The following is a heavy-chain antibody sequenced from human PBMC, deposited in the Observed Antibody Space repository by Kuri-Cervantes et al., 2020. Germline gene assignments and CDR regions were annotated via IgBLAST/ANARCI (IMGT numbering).Heavy chain of an antibody. J-gene: IGHJ3*02. V-gene: IGHV3-20*04. CDR1: GFTFSTYW. CDR3: AKVVIVVGATSRHTDAFDI. D-gene: IGHD1-26*01. Sequence: GGSLRLSCAASGFTFSTYWMSWVRQAPGKGLEWVSGINWNGGSTGYAVSAKGRFTISRDNAKNSLYLQMNSLRAEDTAVYYCAKVVIVVGATSRHTDAFDIWGQGTMVTVSS. CDR2: INWNGGST.